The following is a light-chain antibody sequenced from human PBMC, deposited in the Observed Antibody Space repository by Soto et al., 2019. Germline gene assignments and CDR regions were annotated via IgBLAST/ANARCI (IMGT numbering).Light chain of an antibody. J-gene: IGLJ1*01. Sequence: QSALTQPPSASGTPGQRVTISCSGSSSNIGSNSVNWYQQLPGTAPKLLIYNNNQRPSGVPDRFSGSKSGTSASLAISGLQSEDESDYYCAAWDDRLDGPIFGTGTKLPVL. V-gene: IGLV1-44*01. CDR3: AAWDDRLDGPI. CDR2: NNN. CDR1: SSNIGSNS.